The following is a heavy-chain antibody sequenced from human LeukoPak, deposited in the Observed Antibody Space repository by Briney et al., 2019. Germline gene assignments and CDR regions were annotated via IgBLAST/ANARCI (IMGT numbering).Heavy chain of an antibody. CDR2: ISGDGVST. CDR3: AKDLTVTTSCALCDYYGMDV. Sequence: GGSLRLSCAASGFTFDDYAMHWVRQAPGKGLEWVSLISGDGVSTYYSDSVKGRFTISRDNSKNSLYLQMNSLRTEDTAFYYCAKDLTVTTSCALCDYYGMDVWGQGTTVTVSS. D-gene: IGHD4-17*01. CDR1: GFTFDDYA. V-gene: IGHV3-43*02. J-gene: IGHJ6*02.